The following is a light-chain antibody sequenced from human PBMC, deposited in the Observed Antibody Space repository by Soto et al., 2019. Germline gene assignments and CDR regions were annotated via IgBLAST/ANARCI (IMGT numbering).Light chain of an antibody. J-gene: IGKJ5*01. CDR3: QQSYSTLIT. CDR2: AAS. Sequence: DIQMTQSPSSLSASVGDRVTITCRASQSISSYLNWYQQKPGKAPKLLIYAASSLQSGVPSRFSGSGSGTDFTLTISSLQPEDFANYSCQQSYSTLITFGQGTRLEIK. CDR1: QSISSY. V-gene: IGKV1-39*01.